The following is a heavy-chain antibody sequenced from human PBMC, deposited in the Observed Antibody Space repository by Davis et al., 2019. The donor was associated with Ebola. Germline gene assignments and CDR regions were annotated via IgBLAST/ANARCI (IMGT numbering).Heavy chain of an antibody. D-gene: IGHD6-13*01. V-gene: IGHV1-3*01. CDR3: AREGYSSSWYYWYFDL. CDR2: INAGNGNT. J-gene: IGHJ2*01. Sequence: AASVKVSCKASGYTFTSYAMHWVRQAPGQRLEWMGWINAGNGNTKYSQKFQGRVTITADKSTSTAYMELSSLRSEDTAVYYCAREGYSSSWYYWYFDLWGRGTLVTVSS. CDR1: GYTFTSYA.